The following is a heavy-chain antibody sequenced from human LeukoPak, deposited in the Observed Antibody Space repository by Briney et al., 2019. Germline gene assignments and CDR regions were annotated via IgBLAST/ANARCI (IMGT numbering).Heavy chain of an antibody. D-gene: IGHD3-22*01. V-gene: IGHV4-61*02. CDR3: ARGPYSYDSSGAFDI. J-gene: IGHJ3*02. CDR1: GDSISSGDYY. CDR2: ISSSGST. Sequence: YPSQTLSLTCTVSGDSISSGDYYWSWLRQPAGKGLEWIGRISSSGSTNYNPSLKSRVTISVDTSKNQFSLKLSSVTAADTAVYFCARGPYSYDSSGAFDIWGQGTMVTVSS.